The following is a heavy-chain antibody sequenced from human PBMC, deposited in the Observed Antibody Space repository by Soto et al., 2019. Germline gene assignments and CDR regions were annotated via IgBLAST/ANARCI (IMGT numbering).Heavy chain of an antibody. CDR1: GFTFTSSA. CDR3: AADPTIYSITIFGVAPGYYGMDV. J-gene: IGHJ6*02. D-gene: IGHD3-3*01. V-gene: IGHV1-58*01. Sequence: SVKVSCKASGFTFTSSAVQWVRQARGQRLEWIGWIVVGSGNTNYAQEFQERVTITRDMSTSTAYMELSSLRSEDTAVYYCAADPTIYSITIFGVAPGYYGMDVWGQGTTVTVSS. CDR2: IVVGSGNT.